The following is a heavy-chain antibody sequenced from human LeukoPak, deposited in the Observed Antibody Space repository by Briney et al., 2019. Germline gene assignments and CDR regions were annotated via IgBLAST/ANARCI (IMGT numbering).Heavy chain of an antibody. J-gene: IGHJ4*02. V-gene: IGHV1-8*02. CDR2: MNPISGNT. CDR1: GYTFTSYG. CDR3: AKGQGSSWYTY. D-gene: IGHD6-13*01. Sequence: ASVKVSCKASGYTFTSYGISWVRQAPGQGLEWMGWMNPISGNTGYAQKFQGRVTMTRNTSISTAYMELSSLRSEDTAVYYCAKGQGSSWYTYWGQGTLVTVSS.